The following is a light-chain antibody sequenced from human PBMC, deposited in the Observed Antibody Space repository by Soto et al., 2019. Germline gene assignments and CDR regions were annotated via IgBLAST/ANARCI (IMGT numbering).Light chain of an antibody. CDR2: EVS. CDR3: SSFTSSITFV. CDR1: SSDVGGYNY. V-gene: IGLV2-14*01. J-gene: IGLJ1*01. Sequence: QSALTQPASVSGSPGQSITISCTGTSSDVGGYNYVSWYQQHPGKAPKLMIYEVSNRPSGVSNRFSGSKSGNTASLTISGLQAEDEADYYCSSFTSSITFVFCTAIEVTVL.